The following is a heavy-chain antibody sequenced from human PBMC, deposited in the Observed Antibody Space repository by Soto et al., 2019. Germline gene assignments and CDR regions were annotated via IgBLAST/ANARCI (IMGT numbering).Heavy chain of an antibody. V-gene: IGHV1-69*13. CDR2: IIPIFDST. CDR3: AKDQQRSVTSDAFDT. J-gene: IGHJ3*02. Sequence: SVKVSCKASGGTFSNYSINWVREAPGQGLEWMGGIIPIFDSTNSAQKFQGRVTLTADESTSTIYMELSSLTSEDTGVYYCAKDQQRSVTSDAFDTWGQGTMVTVSS. D-gene: IGHD6-25*01. CDR1: GGTFSNYS.